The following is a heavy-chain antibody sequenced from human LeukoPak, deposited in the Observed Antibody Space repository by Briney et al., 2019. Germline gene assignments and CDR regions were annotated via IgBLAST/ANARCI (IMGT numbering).Heavy chain of an antibody. CDR3: ARVYYYYYMDV. Sequence: PGGSLRLSCAASGFTFSSYWMHWVRQAPGTGLVWVSRISSDGTNTYYADSVKGRLSISRDNAKNTLYLQMNSLRAEDTAMYYCARVYYYYYMDVWGRGTTVTVSS. CDR1: GFTFSSYW. CDR2: ISSDGTNT. J-gene: IGHJ6*03. V-gene: IGHV3-74*01.